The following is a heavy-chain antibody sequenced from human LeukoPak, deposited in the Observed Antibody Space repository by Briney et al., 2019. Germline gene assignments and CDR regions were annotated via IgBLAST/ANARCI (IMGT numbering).Heavy chain of an antibody. CDR2: IYYRGST. V-gene: IGHV4-59*08. J-gene: IGHJ3*01. Sequence: PSETLSLTCTVSGGSVSIYYGSWIRQPAGKGLWWIGYIYYRGSTNYNPSLKSRVPISVDTSKKQFFLKMSSVNGADTAVYYCARHQLPHSSGGAFDLWGKGTMVTVSS. CDR3: ARHQLPHSSGGAFDL. CDR1: GGSVSIYY. D-gene: IGHD3-22*01.